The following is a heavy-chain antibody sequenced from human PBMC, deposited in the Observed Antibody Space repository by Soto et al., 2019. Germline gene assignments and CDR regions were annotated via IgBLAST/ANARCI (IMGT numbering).Heavy chain of an antibody. CDR3: AKALSDADYISYDS. CDR1: GFTLNHYV. Sequence: EVQLLESGGGFIQPGGSLRLSCATSGFTLNHYVMSWVRQAPGKGLEWVSAISGSGSSAYYSDSVKGRFTISRDSSKGTLFLQMSSLRDEDTAVYVGAKALSDADYISYDSWGPGTLVTFSS. CDR2: ISGSGSSA. V-gene: IGHV3-23*01. J-gene: IGHJ4*02. D-gene: IGHD4-17*01.